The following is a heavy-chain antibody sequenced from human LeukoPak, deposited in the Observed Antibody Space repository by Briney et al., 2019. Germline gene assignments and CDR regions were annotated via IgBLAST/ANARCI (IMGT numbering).Heavy chain of an antibody. CDR1: GASIKNYY. CDR3: ARVSLGTGAYFFDY. J-gene: IGHJ4*02. D-gene: IGHD3/OR15-3a*01. Sequence: SETLSLTCTASGASIKNYYFSWMRQAPGKGLQWIGNVYYTGSINYNPSLKSRVTISVDTSKNQISLKLTSVTAADTAMYHCARVSLGTGAYFFDYWGQGTLVTVSS. CDR2: VYYTGSI. V-gene: IGHV4-59*01.